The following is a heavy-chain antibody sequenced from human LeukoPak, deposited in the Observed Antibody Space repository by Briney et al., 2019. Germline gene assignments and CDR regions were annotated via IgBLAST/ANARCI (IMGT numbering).Heavy chain of an antibody. CDR1: GGSISSGSYY. J-gene: IGHJ3*02. CDR2: IYTSGST. CDR3: ARPDLGDAFDI. Sequence: PSETLSLTCTVSGGSISSGSYYWSWIRQPAGKGLEWIGRIYTSGSTNYNPSLKSRVTISVDTSKNQFSLKLNSVTAADTAVYYCARPDLGDAFDIWGQGTMVTVSS. V-gene: IGHV4-61*02.